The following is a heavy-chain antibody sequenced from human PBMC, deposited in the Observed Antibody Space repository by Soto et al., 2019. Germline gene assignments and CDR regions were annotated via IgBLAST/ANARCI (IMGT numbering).Heavy chain of an antibody. CDR2: MDPITGGT. Sequence: ATLNVSCKASGYNLCAYYTYLVRQSPGRGLWWVGLMDPITGGTDYEERLRDRVTMTRDTSNNTAYIELRMPRSDDTAIYICARGRDAASQFYSPLGMDVWGQGKTVTV. CDR1: GYNLCAYY. J-gene: IGHJ6*02. D-gene: IGHD2-15*01. CDR3: ARGRDAASQFYSPLGMDV. V-gene: IGHV1-2*02.